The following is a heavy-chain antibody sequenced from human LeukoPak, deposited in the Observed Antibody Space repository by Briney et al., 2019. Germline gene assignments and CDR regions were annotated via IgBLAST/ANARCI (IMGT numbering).Heavy chain of an antibody. CDR1: GGSISSGSYY. D-gene: IGHD6-13*01. V-gene: IGHV4-61*02. CDR2: IYTSGST. J-gene: IGHJ5*02. Sequence: SETLSLTRTVSGGSISSGSYYWSWIRQPAGKGLEWIGRIYTSGSTNYNPSLKSRVTISVDTSENQFSLKLSSVTAADTAVYYCARYQLGQQLVRGWFDPWGQGTLVTVSS. CDR3: ARYQLGQQLVRGWFDP.